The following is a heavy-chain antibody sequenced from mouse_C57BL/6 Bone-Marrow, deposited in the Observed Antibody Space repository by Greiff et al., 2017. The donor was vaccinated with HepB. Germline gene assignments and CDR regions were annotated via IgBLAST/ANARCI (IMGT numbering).Heavy chain of an antibody. Sequence: QVQLQQPGAELVRPGTSVKLSCKASGYTFTSYWMHWVKQRPGQGLEWIGVIDPSDSYTNYNQKFKGKATLTVDTSSSTAYMQLSSLTSEDSAVYDCARGRYYGSSPYWYFDVWGTGTTVTVSS. D-gene: IGHD1-1*01. CDR1: GYTFTSYW. CDR2: IDPSDSYT. CDR3: ARGRYYGSSPYWYFDV. V-gene: IGHV1-59*01. J-gene: IGHJ1*03.